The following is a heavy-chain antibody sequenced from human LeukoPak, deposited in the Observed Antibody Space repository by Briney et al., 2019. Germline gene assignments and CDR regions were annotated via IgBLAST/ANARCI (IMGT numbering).Heavy chain of an antibody. J-gene: IGHJ4*02. CDR2: ISWNCGSI. CDR3: AKDLIPQLVPRRESGGFDY. CDR1: GFTFDDYA. D-gene: IGHD6-13*01. Sequence: GGSLSLSCAASGFTFDDYAMHWVRQAPGKGLEWVSGISWNCGSIGYADSVKGRFTISRDNAKNSLYLQMNSLRAEDTALYYCAKDLIPQLVPRRESGGFDYWGQGTLVTVSS. V-gene: IGHV3-9*01.